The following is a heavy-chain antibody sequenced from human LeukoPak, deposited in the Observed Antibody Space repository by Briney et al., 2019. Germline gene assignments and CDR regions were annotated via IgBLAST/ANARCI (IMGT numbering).Heavy chain of an antibody. CDR3: ARYGGGNTWYAHFGMDA. V-gene: IGHV1-69*05. D-gene: IGHD4-23*01. Sequence: SVKVSCKASGGTFSSYAISWVRQAPGQGLEWMGGIIPIFGTANYAQKFQGRVTITTDESTSTAYMELSSLRSEDTAVYYCARYGGGNTWYAHFGMDAWGRGTTVTVSS. J-gene: IGHJ6*02. CDR2: IIPIFGTA. CDR1: GGTFSSYA.